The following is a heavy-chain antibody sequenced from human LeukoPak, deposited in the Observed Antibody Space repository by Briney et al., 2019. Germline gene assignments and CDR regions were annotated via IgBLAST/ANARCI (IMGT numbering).Heavy chain of an antibody. D-gene: IGHD3-10*01. CDR2: IIPIFGTA. J-gene: IGHJ4*02. V-gene: IGHV1-69*05. CDR1: GGTFSSYA. Sequence: SVKVSCKASGGTFSSYAISWLRQAPGQGLEWMGRIIPIFGTANYAQKFQGRVTITTDESTSTAYMELSSLRSEDTAVYYCAKILGYNGSGSYYDYWGQGTLVTVSS. CDR3: AKILGYNGSGSYYDY.